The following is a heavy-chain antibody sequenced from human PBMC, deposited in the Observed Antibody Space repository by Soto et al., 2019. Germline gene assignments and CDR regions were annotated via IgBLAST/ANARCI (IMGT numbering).Heavy chain of an antibody. CDR2: IFSSGST. CDR1: GGSINTFY. J-gene: IGHJ4*02. V-gene: IGHV4-4*07. Sequence: SETLSLTCTVSGGSINTFYWSWVRQPAGKGLEWIGRIFSSGSTSFNPSLESRVAMSVDTSKNHFSLNLSSVTAADMAVYYCAREGSYSAYNFAHGIQLWSFDFWGQGALVTVLL. D-gene: IGHD5-12*01. CDR3: AREGSYSAYNFAHGIQLWSFDF.